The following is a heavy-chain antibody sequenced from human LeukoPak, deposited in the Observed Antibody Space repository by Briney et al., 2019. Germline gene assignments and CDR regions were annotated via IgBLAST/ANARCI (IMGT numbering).Heavy chain of an antibody. V-gene: IGHV4-39*07. CDR1: GGSISSSSYY. CDR3: ARDFSLPYGSGSKIDP. Sequence: PSETLSLTCTVSGGSISSSSYYWGWIRQPPGKGLEWIGSIYYSGSTYYNPSLKSRVTISVDTSKNQFSLKLSSVTAADTAVYYCARDFSLPYGSGSKIDPWGQGTLVTVSS. CDR2: IYYSGST. J-gene: IGHJ5*02. D-gene: IGHD3-10*01.